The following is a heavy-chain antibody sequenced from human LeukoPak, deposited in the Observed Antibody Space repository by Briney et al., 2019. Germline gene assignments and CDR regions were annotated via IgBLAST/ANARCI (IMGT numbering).Heavy chain of an antibody. CDR1: GGSISSGDYY. CDR3: AKATGGPPGYYFDY. J-gene: IGHJ4*02. V-gene: IGHV4-30-4*01. D-gene: IGHD4-23*01. CDR2: IYYSGST. Sequence: PSQTLSLTCTVSGGSISSGDYYWSWVRQPPGTGLEWIGYIYYSGSTYYNPSLKSRVTISVDTSKNQFSLKLSSVTAADTAVYYCAKATGGPPGYYFDYWGQGTLVTVSS.